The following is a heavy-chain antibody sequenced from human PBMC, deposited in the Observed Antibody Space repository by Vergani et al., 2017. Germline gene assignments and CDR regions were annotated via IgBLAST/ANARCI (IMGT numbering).Heavy chain of an antibody. CDR2: IYYSGST. D-gene: IGHD5-18*01. CDR3: ARGREYSYGPADYYYYYMDV. J-gene: IGHJ6*03. CDR1: GGSISSYY. Sequence: QVQLQESGPGLVKPSETLSLTCTVSGGSISSYYWSWIRQPPGKGLEWIGYIYYSGSTNYNPSLKSRVTISVDTSKNQFSLKLSAVTAAETAVYYCARGREYSYGPADYYYYYMDVWGKGTTVTVSS. V-gene: IGHV4-59*01.